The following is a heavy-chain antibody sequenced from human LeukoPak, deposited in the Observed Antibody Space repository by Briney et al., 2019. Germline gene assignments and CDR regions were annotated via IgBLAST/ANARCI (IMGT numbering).Heavy chain of an antibody. Sequence: PSETLSLTCAVYGGSFSGYYWSWIRQPPGKGLEWIGEINHSGSSNYNPSLKSRPTISVDTTNNQFSLKQISVTAADTAVYYCARVGYDVWSGYHDAFDIWGQGTMVTVSS. V-gene: IGHV4-34*01. CDR3: ARVGYDVWSGYHDAFDI. CDR1: GGSFSGYY. CDR2: INHSGSS. J-gene: IGHJ3*02. D-gene: IGHD3-3*01.